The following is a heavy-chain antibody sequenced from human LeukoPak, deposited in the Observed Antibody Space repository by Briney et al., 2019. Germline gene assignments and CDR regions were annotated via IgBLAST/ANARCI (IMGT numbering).Heavy chain of an antibody. V-gene: IGHV4-59*08. CDR1: GGSISSYY. J-gene: IGHJ4*02. Sequence: SETLSLTCTVSGGSISSYYWSWIRRPPGKGLEWIGYIYYSGSTNYNPSLKSRVTISVDTSKNQFSLNLISVTAADTAVYYCARASSYTGHLGWWGQGTLVTVSS. CDR3: ARASSYTGHLGW. CDR2: IYYSGST. D-gene: IGHD2-2*01.